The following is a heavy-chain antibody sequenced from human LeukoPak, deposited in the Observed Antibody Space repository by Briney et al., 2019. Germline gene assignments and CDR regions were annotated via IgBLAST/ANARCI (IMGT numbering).Heavy chain of an antibody. CDR2: IWYDGSNK. Sequence: GSLRLSCAASGFTFSSYGMHWVRQAPGKGLEWVAVIWYDGSNKYYADSVKGRFTISRDNSENTLYLQMNSLRAEDTAVYYCARESGQWLAGGFDYWGQGTLVTVSS. D-gene: IGHD6-19*01. CDR3: ARESGQWLAGGFDY. CDR1: GFTFSSYG. J-gene: IGHJ4*02. V-gene: IGHV3-33*01.